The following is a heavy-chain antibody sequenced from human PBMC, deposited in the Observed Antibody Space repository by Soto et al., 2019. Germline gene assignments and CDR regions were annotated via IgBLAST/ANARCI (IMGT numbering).Heavy chain of an antibody. V-gene: IGHV1-8*01. CDR2: MNPNSSNT. CDR1: GYTFTSYD. J-gene: IGHJ3*02. D-gene: IGHD3-16*01. CDR3: ARRFLRGMWAFDI. Sequence: QVQLVQSGAEVKKPGASVKVSCKASGYTFTSYDINWVRQATGQVLEWMGWMNPNSSNTGYAQKFQGRVTMTRNTSISTAYMELSSLGSEDTAVYYCARRFLRGMWAFDIWGQGTMVTVSS.